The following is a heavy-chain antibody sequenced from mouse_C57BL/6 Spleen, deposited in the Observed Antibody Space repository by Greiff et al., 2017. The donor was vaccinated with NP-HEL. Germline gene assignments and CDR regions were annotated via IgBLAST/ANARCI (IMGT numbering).Heavy chain of an antibody. V-gene: IGHV2-2*01. CDR2: IWRGGST. CDR1: GFSLTSSG. Sequence: QVQLQQSGPGLVQPSQSLSITCTVSGFSLTSSGVHWVRQSPGKGLEWLGVIWRGGSTDYNAAFISRLSISKDNSKSQVFFKLNSLQAYYTAIYYCARKGGVGGSRDYWGQGTSDTVSS. J-gene: IGHJ4*01. CDR3: ARKGGVGGSRDY.